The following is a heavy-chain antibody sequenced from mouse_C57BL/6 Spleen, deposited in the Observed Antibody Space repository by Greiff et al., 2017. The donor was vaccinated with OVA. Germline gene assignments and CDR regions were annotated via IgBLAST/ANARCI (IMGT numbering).Heavy chain of an antibody. D-gene: IGHD2-5*01. V-gene: IGHV1-82*01. CDR1: GYAFSSSW. CDR2: IYPGDGDT. J-gene: IGHJ4*01. CDR3: ARAGGYYSNKGYYAMDY. Sequence: QVQLKESGPELVKPGASVKISCKASGYAFSSSWMNWVKQRPGKGLEWIGRIYPGDGDTNYNGKFKGKATLTADKSSSTAYMQLSSLTSEDSAVYCCARAGGYYSNKGYYAMDYWGQGTSVTVSS.